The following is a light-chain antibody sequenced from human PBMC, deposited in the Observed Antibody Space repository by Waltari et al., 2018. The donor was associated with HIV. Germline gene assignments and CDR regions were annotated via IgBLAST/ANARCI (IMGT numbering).Light chain of an antibody. CDR3: QQNYITPLP. CDR1: QSISTY. CDR2: AAS. J-gene: IGKJ4*01. Sequence: DIQMTQSPSSLFASVGARVTITCRASQSISTYLNWYQQKPGKAPKPLIFAASKLQSGVQSRLSGSGSGTNFTFTISSLQPEDSATYYFQQNYITPLPFGRGAKVKIK. V-gene: IGKV1-39*01.